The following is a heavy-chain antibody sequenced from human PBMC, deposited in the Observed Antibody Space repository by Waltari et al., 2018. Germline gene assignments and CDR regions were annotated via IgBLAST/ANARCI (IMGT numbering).Heavy chain of an antibody. D-gene: IGHD6-19*01. CDR1: GGSISSHD. CDR2: IYYSGST. CDR3: ARGVIAVPPYFDY. J-gene: IGHJ4*02. V-gene: IGHV4-59*11. Sequence: QVQLQESGPGLVKTSENLSLTCTVSGGSISSHDWSWIRQPPGKGLEWIGYIYYSGSTNYNPSLKSRVTISVDTSKNQFSLKLSSVTAADTAVYYCARGVIAVPPYFDYWGQGTLVTVSS.